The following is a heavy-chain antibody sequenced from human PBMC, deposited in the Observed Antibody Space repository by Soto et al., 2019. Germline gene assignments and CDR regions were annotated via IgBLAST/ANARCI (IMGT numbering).Heavy chain of an antibody. J-gene: IGHJ4*02. CDR3: AKVGFDFRSGWDPNLDY. D-gene: IGHD3-3*01. CDR2: ISGSGGST. CDR1: GFTFSSYA. V-gene: IGHV3-23*01. Sequence: EVQLLESGGGLVQPGGSLRLSCAASGFTFSSYAMSWVRQAPGKGLEWVSAISGSGGSTYDADSVKGRFTISRDNSKNTLYRQINSLRAEDTAVYYCAKVGFDFRSGWDPNLDYWGPGTLGTVSS.